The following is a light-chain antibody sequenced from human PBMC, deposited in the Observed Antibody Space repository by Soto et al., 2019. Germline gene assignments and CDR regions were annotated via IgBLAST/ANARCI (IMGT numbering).Light chain of an antibody. J-gene: IGKJ2*01. V-gene: IGKV3-20*01. Sequence: EIVLTQSPDTLSLSPGERATLSCRASQSVSSNYLAWYQQKPGQAPRLLIYGASSRATGIPDRFSGSGSGTDFTLTISRLEPEDFALYYCQQYGTSPLYTFGQGTKMEIK. CDR2: GAS. CDR1: QSVSSNY. CDR3: QQYGTSPLYT.